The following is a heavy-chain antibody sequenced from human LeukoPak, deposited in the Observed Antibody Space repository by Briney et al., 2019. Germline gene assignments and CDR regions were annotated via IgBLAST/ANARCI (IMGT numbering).Heavy chain of an antibody. CDR3: ARSTGTHFGYFDY. J-gene: IGHJ4*02. Sequence: PGTSLRLSCAASGFTFSSYAMHWVRQAPGKGLEWVAVIPYDGSNKYYADSVKGRFTISRDNSKNTLYLQMNSLRAEDTAVYYCARSTGTHFGYFDYWGQGTLVTVSS. CDR2: IPYDGSNK. V-gene: IGHV3-30-3*01. CDR1: GFTFSSYA. D-gene: IGHD1-1*01.